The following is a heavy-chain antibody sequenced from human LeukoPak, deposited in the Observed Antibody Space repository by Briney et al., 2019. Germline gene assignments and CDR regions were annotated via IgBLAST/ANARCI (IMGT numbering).Heavy chain of an antibody. CDR2: ISGSGGST. J-gene: IGHJ4*02. Sequence: GGSLRLSCAASGFTFSSYAMSWVRQAPGKGLEWVSTISGSGGSTYYADSVKGRFTISRDNSKNTLYLQMNSLRAEDTAFYYCARGLGYSYGYGIDHWGQGTLVTVSS. V-gene: IGHV3-23*01. CDR3: ARGLGYSYGYGIDH. CDR1: GFTFSSYA. D-gene: IGHD5-18*01.